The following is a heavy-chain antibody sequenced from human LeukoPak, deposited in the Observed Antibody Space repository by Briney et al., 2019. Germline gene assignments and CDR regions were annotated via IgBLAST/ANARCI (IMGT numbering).Heavy chain of an antibody. CDR3: AGDLNSGWYFQGHDY. CDR1: GFTFSSYS. V-gene: IGHV3-21*01. Sequence: GGSLRLSCAASGFTFSSYSMNWVRQAPGKGLEWVSSISSSSSYIYYADSVKGRFTISRDNAKNSLYLQMNSLRAEDTAVYYCAGDLNSGWYFQGHDYWGQGTLVTVSS. J-gene: IGHJ4*02. D-gene: IGHD6-19*01. CDR2: ISSSSSYI.